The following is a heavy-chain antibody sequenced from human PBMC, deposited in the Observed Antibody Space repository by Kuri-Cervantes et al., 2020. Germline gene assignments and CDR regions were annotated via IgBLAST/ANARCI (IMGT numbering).Heavy chain of an antibody. Sequence: SETLSLTCTVSGGSVSSGSYYWSWIRQPPGKGLECIGYIYYSGSTNYNPSLKSRVTISVDTSKNQFSLKLSSVTAADTAVYYCARAEYSSGWYVVGGDYWGQGTLVTVSS. CDR3: ARAEYSSGWYVVGGDY. D-gene: IGHD6-19*01. CDR2: IYYSGST. CDR1: GGSVSSGSYY. V-gene: IGHV4-61*01. J-gene: IGHJ4*02.